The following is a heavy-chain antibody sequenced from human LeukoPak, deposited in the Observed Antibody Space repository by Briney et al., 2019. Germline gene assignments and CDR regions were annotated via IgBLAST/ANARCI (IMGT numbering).Heavy chain of an antibody. V-gene: IGHV4-59*08. CDR3: ARHGGVITMIDS. CDR2: IYYSGST. CDR1: GGSISSYY. D-gene: IGHD3-22*01. Sequence: PSETLSLTCTVSGGSISSYYWSWIRQPPGKGLEWIGYIYYSGSTDYNPSLKSRVTISVDTSKNQFSLKLSSVTAADTAVYYCARHGGVITMIDSWGQGTLVTVSS. J-gene: IGHJ5*02.